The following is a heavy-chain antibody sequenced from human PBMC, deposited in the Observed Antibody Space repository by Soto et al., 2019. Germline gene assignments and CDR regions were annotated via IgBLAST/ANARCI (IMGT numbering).Heavy chain of an antibody. CDR2: IGTAADT. CDR1: GFTFSSYA. V-gene: IGHV3-13*01. J-gene: IGHJ6*02. CDR3: VRAPFYGMDV. Sequence: EVQLLESGGGLVQPGASLRLSCAASGFTFSSYAMSWVRQAPGKGLEWVSAIGTAADTYYPGSVKGRFIISRENAKNSLYLQMNSLRAGDTAVYYCVRAPFYGMDVWGQGTTVTVSS.